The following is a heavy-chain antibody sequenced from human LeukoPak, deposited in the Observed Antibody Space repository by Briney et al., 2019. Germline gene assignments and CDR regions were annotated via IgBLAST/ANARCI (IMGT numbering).Heavy chain of an antibody. CDR1: GFTFSSYW. V-gene: IGHV3-53*01. Sequence: GGSLRLSCAASGFTFSSYWIHWVRQAPGKGLEWVPAVPSDRSTYYAASVKGRFTVSRDNDKNTPDLEMNSLRGDYTDVHYNARGRGPVATNPSYICGQGALVTVSS. D-gene: IGHD5-12*01. CDR3: ARGRGPVATNPSYI. CDR2: VPSDRST. J-gene: IGHJ4*02.